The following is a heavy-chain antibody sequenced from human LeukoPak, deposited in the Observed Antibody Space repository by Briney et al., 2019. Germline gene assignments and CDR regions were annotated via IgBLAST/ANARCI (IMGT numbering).Heavy chain of an antibody. Sequence: ASGKVSCKASGYTFIDYFIHWVRQAPGQGLEWVGVINPNSGYTRYAQKFQGRVTMTRDTSTSTVYMELSSLRSEDTAVYYCARAQGIAVAGRRSWFDPWGQGTLVTVSS. V-gene: IGHV1-46*01. CDR1: GYTFIDYF. CDR2: INPNSGYT. J-gene: IGHJ5*02. CDR3: ARAQGIAVAGRRSWFDP. D-gene: IGHD6-19*01.